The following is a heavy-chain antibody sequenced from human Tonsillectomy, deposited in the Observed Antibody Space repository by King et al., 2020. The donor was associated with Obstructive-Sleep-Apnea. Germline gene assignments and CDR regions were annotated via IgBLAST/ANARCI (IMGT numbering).Heavy chain of an antibody. CDR1: GGSISSYS. Sequence: QLQESGPGLVKPSETLSLTCPVSGGSISSYSWAWVRPPAGGGLGGVGGMFTKWGTNCNPPLKSRVTMSVDTSKNQFSLKLSSVTAADTAVDYCARDVPYDLLVPYYYYGMDVWGQGTTVTVSS. D-gene: IGHD5-12*01. V-gene: IGHV4-4*07. CDR3: ARDVPYDLLVPYYYYGMDV. CDR2: MFTKWGT. J-gene: IGHJ6*02.